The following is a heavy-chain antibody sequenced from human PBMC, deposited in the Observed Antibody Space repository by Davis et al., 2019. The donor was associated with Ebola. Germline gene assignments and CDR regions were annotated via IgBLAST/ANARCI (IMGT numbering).Heavy chain of an antibody. D-gene: IGHD3-22*01. CDR2: IYYSGST. CDR3: AREGAYDSSGYYPYYFDY. Sequence: SETLSLTCTVSGGAISSYYWRWIRQPPGKGLEWIGYIYYSGSTNYNPSLKSRVTISVDTSKNQFSLKLSSVTAADTAVYYCAREGAYDSSGYYPYYFDYWGQRTLVTVSS. J-gene: IGHJ4*02. CDR1: GGAISSYY. V-gene: IGHV4-59*01.